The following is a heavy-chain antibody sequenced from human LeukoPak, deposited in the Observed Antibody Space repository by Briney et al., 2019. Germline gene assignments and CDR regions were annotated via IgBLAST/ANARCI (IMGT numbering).Heavy chain of an antibody. Sequence: SVKVSCKASGGTFSSYTISWVRQAPGQGLEWMGRIIPILGIANYAQKFQGRVTITADKSTSTAYMELSSLRSEDAAVYYCARDHAGGYDFSNWFDPWGQGTLVTVSS. CDR2: IIPILGIA. J-gene: IGHJ5*02. V-gene: IGHV1-69*04. CDR3: ARDHAGGYDFSNWFDP. D-gene: IGHD3-3*01. CDR1: GGTFSSYT.